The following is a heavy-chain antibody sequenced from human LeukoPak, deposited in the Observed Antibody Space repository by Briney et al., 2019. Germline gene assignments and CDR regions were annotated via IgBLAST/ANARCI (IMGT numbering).Heavy chain of an antibody. D-gene: IGHD5-12*01. CDR3: ARDGATFSGYDWYYYMDV. J-gene: IGHJ6*03. V-gene: IGHV3-30*02. CDR2: IRYDGSNK. Sequence: GGSLRLSCAASGFTFSSYGMHWVRQAPGKGLEWVAFIRYDGSNKYYADSVKGRFTISRDNAKNSMYLQMNSLRAEDTAVYYCARDGATFSGYDWYYYMDVWGKGTTVTVSS. CDR1: GFTFSSYG.